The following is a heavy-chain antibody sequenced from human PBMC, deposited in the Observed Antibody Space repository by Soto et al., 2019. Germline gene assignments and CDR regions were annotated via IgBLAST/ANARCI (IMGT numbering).Heavy chain of an antibody. J-gene: IGHJ4*02. D-gene: IGHD7-27*01. CDR2: INHSGST. CDR1: GGSFSGYY. V-gene: IGHV4-34*01. CDR3: ARGWGRIFDY. Sequence: QVQLQQWGAGLLKPSETLSLTCAVYGGSFSGYYWNWIRQPPGKGLEWIGEINHSGSTNYNPSLKSRVTLSVDTPKHQFSLKLSSVTAADTAVYYCARGWGRIFDYWGQGTLVTVSS.